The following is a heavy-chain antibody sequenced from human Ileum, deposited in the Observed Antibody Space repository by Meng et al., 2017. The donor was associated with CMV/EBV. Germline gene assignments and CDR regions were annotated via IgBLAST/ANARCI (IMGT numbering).Heavy chain of an antibody. D-gene: IGHD2-15*01. V-gene: IGHV4-4*07. CDR1: VGYISSYY. CDR3: ARYCSGGSCYSGRHNWFDP. CDR2: IYTSGST. Sequence: QGELQEAGPGLVKPSETLSLTCTVSVGYISSYYWSWIRQPAGKGLEWIGRIYTSGSTNYNPSLKSRVTMSVDTSKNQFSLKLSSVTAADTAVYYCARYCSGGSCYSGRHNWFDPWGQGTLVTVSS. J-gene: IGHJ5*02.